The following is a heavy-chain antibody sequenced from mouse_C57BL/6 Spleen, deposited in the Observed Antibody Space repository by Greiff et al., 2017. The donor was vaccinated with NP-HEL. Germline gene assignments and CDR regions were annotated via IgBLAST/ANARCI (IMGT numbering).Heavy chain of an antibody. D-gene: IGHD2-3*01. J-gene: IGHJ1*03. V-gene: IGHV1-78*01. Sequence: QVQLKESDAELVKPGASVKIPCKVSGYTFTDHTIHWMKQRPEQGLEWIGYIYPRDGSTKYNEKFKGKATLTADKSSSTAYMQLNSLTSEDSAVYFCARKIYDGYYVWYFDVWGTGTTVTVSS. CDR1: GYTFTDHT. CDR3: ARKIYDGYYVWYFDV. CDR2: IYPRDGST.